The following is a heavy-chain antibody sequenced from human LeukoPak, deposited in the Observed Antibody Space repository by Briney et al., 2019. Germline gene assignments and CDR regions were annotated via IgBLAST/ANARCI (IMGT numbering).Heavy chain of an antibody. Sequence: SVKVSCKASGGTFSSYAISWVRQAPGQGLEWMGRIIPILGIANYAQKFQGRVTITADKSTSTAYMELSSLRSEDTAVYYCARAGATVVTPNYYYFDYWGQGTLDTVSS. J-gene: IGHJ4*02. D-gene: IGHD4-17*01. CDR1: GGTFSSYA. V-gene: IGHV1-69*04. CDR2: IIPILGIA. CDR3: ARAGATVVTPNYYYFDY.